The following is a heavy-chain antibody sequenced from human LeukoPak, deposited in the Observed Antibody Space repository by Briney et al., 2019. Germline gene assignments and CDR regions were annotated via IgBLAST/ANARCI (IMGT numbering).Heavy chain of an antibody. CDR1: GVSVGSAGYY. Sequence: SETLSLTCSVSGVSVGSAGYYWTWIRQPPGKGLEWIGYMYYSGNSNYNPFLKSRVTMSLDPSKNRFSLKLGSVTAADTAVYYCARSQSQSGSYRYYFTYWGQGTLVTVSS. J-gene: IGHJ4*02. CDR2: MYYSGNS. D-gene: IGHD1-26*01. V-gene: IGHV4-61*08. CDR3: ARSQSQSGSYRYYFTY.